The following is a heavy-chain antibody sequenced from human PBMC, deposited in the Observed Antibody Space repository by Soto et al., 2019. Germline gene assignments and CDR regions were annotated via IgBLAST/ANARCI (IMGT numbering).Heavy chain of an antibody. CDR3: ARDKRRIAAAGTGWFDP. V-gene: IGHV1-3*01. J-gene: IGHJ5*02. D-gene: IGHD6-13*01. Sequence: ASVKVSCKASGYTFTSYAMHWVRQAPGQRLEWMGWINAGNGNTKYSQKFQGRVTITRDTSASTAYMELSSLRSEDTAVYYCARDKRRIAAAGTGWFDPWGQGTLVTVST. CDR2: INAGNGNT. CDR1: GYTFTSYA.